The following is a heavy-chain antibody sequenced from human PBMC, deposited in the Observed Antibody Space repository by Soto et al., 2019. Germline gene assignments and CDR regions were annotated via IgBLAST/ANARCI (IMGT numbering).Heavy chain of an antibody. CDR1: GYTFTGYY. J-gene: IGHJ5*02. Sequence: QVQLVQSGAEVKKPGASVKVSCKASGYTFTGYYMHWVRQAPGQGLEWMGWINPNSGGTNYAQKFQGWDTMTRDTSISTAYMELSRLRSDDTAVYYCARSSSSSSNWFDPWGQGTLVTVSS. CDR2: INPNSGGT. D-gene: IGHD6-13*01. CDR3: ARSSSSSSNWFDP. V-gene: IGHV1-2*04.